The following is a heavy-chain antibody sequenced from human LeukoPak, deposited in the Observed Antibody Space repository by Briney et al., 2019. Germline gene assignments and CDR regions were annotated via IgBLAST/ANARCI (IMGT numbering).Heavy chain of an antibody. V-gene: IGHV3-66*04. CDR2: IYGDGST. CDR3: ARRDTGNWYFDL. Sequence: GGSLRLSCAASGFTVNANHMNWVRQVPGKGLEWVSVIYGDGSTYYADSVKGKFTISRDTSKNTLFLQMNSLRAEDTAVYYCARRDTGNWYFDLWGRGTLATVSS. CDR1: GFTVNANH. D-gene: IGHD7-27*01. J-gene: IGHJ2*01.